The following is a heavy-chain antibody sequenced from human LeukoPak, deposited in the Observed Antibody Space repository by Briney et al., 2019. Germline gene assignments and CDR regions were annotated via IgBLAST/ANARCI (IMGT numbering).Heavy chain of an antibody. CDR2: IYYSGST. Sequence: SETLSLTCTVSGGSISSGGYYWRWIRQHPGKGLEWIGYIYYSGSTYYNPSLKSRVTISVDTSKNQFSLKLSSVTAADTAVYYCAREWGTWSSIDHWGQGTLVTVSS. D-gene: IGHD3-10*01. V-gene: IGHV4-31*03. CDR1: GGSISSGGYY. J-gene: IGHJ4*02. CDR3: AREWGTWSSIDH.